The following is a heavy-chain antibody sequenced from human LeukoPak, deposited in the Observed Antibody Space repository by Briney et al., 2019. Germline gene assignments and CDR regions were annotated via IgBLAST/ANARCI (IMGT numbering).Heavy chain of an antibody. J-gene: IGHJ4*02. CDR2: IRYDGSNK. V-gene: IGHV3-30*02. D-gene: IGHD3-9*01. Sequence: GGSLRLSCAASGFTFSSYGMHWARQAPGKGLEWVAFIRYDGSNKYYADSVKGRFTISRDNSKNTLYLQMNSLRAEDTAVYYCAKLLVTLDYWGQGTLVTVSS. CDR1: GFTFSSYG. CDR3: AKLLVTLDY.